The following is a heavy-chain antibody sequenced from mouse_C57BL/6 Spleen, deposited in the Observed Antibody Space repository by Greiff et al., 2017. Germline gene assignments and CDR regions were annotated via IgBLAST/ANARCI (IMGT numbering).Heavy chain of an antibody. D-gene: IGHD2-3*01. CDR2: IWSGGST. J-gene: IGHJ3*01. CDR1: GFSLTSYG. Sequence: VQRVESGPGLVQPSQSLSITCTVSGFSLTSYGVHWVRQSPGKGLEWLGVIWSGGSTDYNAAFISRLSISKDNSKSQVFFKMNSLQADDTAIYYCARNWDGYPAWFAYWGQGTLVTVSA. V-gene: IGHV2-2*01. CDR3: ARNWDGYPAWFAY.